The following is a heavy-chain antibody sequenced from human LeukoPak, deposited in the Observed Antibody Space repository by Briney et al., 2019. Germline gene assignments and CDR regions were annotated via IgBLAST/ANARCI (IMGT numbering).Heavy chain of an antibody. CDR3: ARDFESTSSSLWYMDV. V-gene: IGHV4-4*07. J-gene: IGHJ6*03. D-gene: IGHD2-2*01. CDR2: IYTSGST. Sequence: SETLSLTCTVSGGSISSYYWSWIRQPAGKGLEWIGRIYTSGSTNYNPSLKSRVTMSVDTSKNQFSLKLSSVTAADTAVYYCARDFESTSSSLWYMDVWGKGTTVTVSS. CDR1: GGSISSYY.